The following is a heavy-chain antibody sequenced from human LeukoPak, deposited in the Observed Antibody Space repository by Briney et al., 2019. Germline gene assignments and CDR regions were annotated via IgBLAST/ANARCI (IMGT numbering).Heavy chain of an antibody. J-gene: IGHJ4*02. CDR3: ARRYGDYQNYFDS. CDR2: ISPSGGST. D-gene: IGHD4-17*01. CDR1: GYTFTSYG. V-gene: IGHV1-46*01. Sequence: ASVKVSCKASGYTFTSYGISWVRQAPGQGLEWMGIISPSGGSTSYAQQFQGRVTMTRDMSTSTVYMDLSSLRSEDTAVYYCARRYGDYQNYFDSWGQGTLVTVSS.